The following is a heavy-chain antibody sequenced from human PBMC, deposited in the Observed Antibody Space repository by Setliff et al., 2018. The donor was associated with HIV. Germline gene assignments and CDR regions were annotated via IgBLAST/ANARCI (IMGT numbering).Heavy chain of an antibody. CDR2: FDPEDDET. CDR1: GYTLTEVS. J-gene: IGHJ3*01. V-gene: IGHV1-24*01. D-gene: IGHD3-3*01. CDR3: ARDDNYNFQNGYRAGAFDL. Sequence: ASVKVSCKVSGYTLTEVSIHWVRQAPGEGLEWIGGFDPEDDETIYAQNFQGRVTMTEDTSADTAYMELSSLTSDDTAMYCCARDDNYNFQNGYRAGAFDLWGQGTMVTV.